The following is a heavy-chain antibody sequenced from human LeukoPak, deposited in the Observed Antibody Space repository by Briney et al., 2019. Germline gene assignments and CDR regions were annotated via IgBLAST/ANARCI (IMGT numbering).Heavy chain of an antibody. J-gene: IGHJ4*02. CDR1: GYSFTSYW. CDR2: IYPGDSDT. Sequence: GESLKISCKGSGYSFTSYWIGWVRQMPGKGLEWMGIIYPGDSDTRYSPSFQGQVTISADKSISTAYLQWSSLKASDTAMHYCARHMLGYSSSWLRPPDYWGQGTLVTVSS. D-gene: IGHD6-13*01. CDR3: ARHMLGYSSSWLRPPDY. V-gene: IGHV5-51*01.